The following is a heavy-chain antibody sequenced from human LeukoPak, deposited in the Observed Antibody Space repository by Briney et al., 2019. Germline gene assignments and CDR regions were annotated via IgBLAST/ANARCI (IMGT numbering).Heavy chain of an antibody. CDR3: AYTNHLTY. CDR2: IKYDGSEE. CDR1: GFTVSSNY. J-gene: IGHJ4*02. V-gene: IGHV3-7*01. Sequence: GGSLRLSCAASGFTVSSNYMSWVRQAPGQGLEWVANIKYDGSEEYYADSVKGRFTISRDNAKNSLSLQMNYVRAGDTAIYYCAYTNHLTYWGQGTLVTVSS. D-gene: IGHD3-16*01.